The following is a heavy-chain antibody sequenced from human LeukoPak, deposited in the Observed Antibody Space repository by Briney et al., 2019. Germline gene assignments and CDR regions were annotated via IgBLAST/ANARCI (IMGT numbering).Heavy chain of an antibody. D-gene: IGHD1-1*01. CDR1: SASISSSPYF. Sequence: SETLSLTCTVSSASISSSPYFWGWIRQSPGKGLEWIGSISYSGTTYYNPSLKSRATISVDTSKSQFSLKLSSVTAADTAVYYCARTNWITYYFDYWGQGTLVTVSS. CDR2: ISYSGTT. CDR3: ARTNWITYYFDY. V-gene: IGHV4-39*07. J-gene: IGHJ4*02.